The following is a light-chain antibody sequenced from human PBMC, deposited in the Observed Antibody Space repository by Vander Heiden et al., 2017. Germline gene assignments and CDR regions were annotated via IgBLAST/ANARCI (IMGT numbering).Light chain of an antibody. Sequence: IQMTQSPSSVSASVGHRVTITCRASQGICCWLAWYQQKPGKAPKLLIYAASSLQSGVPSRFSGSGSGTDFTLTISSLQPEDFATYYCQQANSFPRLTFGGGTKVEIK. CDR3: QQANSFPRLT. CDR2: AAS. J-gene: IGKJ4*01. CDR1: QGICCW. V-gene: IGKV1-12*01.